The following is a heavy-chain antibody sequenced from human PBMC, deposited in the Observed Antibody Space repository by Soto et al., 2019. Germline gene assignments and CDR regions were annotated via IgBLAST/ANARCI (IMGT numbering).Heavy chain of an antibody. V-gene: IGHV4-30-2*01. CDR2: IYHSGST. D-gene: IGHD4-17*01. Sequence: QLQLQESGSGLVKPSQTLSLTCAVSGGSISSGGYSWSWIRQPPGKGLEWIGYIYHSGSTYYNPPLKSRVTISVDSSKNQFSLKLSSLTAAATAVYYCARAHYGDYGYGMDVWGQGTTVTVSS. CDR1: GGSISSGGYS. CDR3: ARAHYGDYGYGMDV. J-gene: IGHJ6*02.